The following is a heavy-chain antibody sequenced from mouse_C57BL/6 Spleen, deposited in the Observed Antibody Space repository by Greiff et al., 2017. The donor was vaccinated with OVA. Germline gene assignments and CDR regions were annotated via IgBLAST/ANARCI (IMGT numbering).Heavy chain of an antibody. J-gene: IGHJ3*01. CDR1: GYAFSSSW. CDR3: AVYGNYAWFAY. V-gene: IGHV1-82*01. CDR2: IYPGDGDT. D-gene: IGHD2-1*01. Sequence: QVQLQQSGPELVKPGASVKISCKASGYAFSSSWMNWVKQRPGKGLEWIGRIYPGDGDTNYNGKFKGKATLTADKSSSTAYMQLSSLTSEDSAVXFCAVYGNYAWFAYWGQGTLVTVSA.